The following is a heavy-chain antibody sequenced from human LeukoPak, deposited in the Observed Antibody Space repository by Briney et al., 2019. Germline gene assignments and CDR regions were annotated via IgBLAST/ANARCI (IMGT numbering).Heavy chain of an antibody. D-gene: IGHD4-17*01. V-gene: IGHV4-31*03. CDR1: GGSVSSGGYY. J-gene: IGHJ5*02. CDR3: ARMSGDTELNWFDP. Sequence: KPSETLSLTCTVSGGSVSSGGYYWSWIRQHPGKGLEWIGYIYYSGSTYYNPSLKSRVTISVDTSKNQFSLKLSSVTAADTAVYYCARMSGDTELNWFDPWGQGTLVTVSS. CDR2: IYYSGST.